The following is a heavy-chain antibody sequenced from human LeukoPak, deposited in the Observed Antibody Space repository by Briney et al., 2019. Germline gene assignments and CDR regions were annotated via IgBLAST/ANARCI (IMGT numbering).Heavy chain of an antibody. CDR3: ARDDDFWSGSGYYYYGMDV. D-gene: IGHD3-3*01. V-gene: IGHV3-48*03. J-gene: IGHJ6*02. Sequence: QPGGSLRLSCAASGFTFSSYEMNWARQAPGKGLEWVSYISSSGSTIYYADSVKGRFTISRDNAKNSLYLQMNSLRAEDTAVYYCARDDDFWSGSGYYYYGMDVWGQGTTVTVSS. CDR2: ISSSGSTI. CDR1: GFTFSSYE.